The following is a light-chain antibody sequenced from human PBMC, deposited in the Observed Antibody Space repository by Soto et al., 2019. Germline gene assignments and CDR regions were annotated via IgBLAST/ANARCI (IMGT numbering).Light chain of an antibody. CDR1: QSVSSN. V-gene: IGKV3D-15*01. J-gene: IGKJ5*01. CDR2: GAS. CDR3: QQYNNWST. Sequence: EIVMTQSRATLSVSPGERATLSCRASQSVSSNLAWYQQKPGQAPRLLIYGASTRATGIPARFSGSGSGTEFTLTISSLQSEDFAVYYCQQYNNWSTFGQGTRLEIK.